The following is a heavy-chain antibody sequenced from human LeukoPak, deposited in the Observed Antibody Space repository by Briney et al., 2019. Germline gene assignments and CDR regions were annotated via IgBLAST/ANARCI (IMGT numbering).Heavy chain of an antibody. CDR2: VSGSGRNT. CDR1: GFTFSSYA. J-gene: IGHJ4*02. V-gene: IGHV3-23*01. Sequence: PGRSLRLSCAASGFTFSSYAMSWVRQAPGKGLEWVSSVSGSGRNTFYPDSVEGRFTISRDSSKNTVYLQMNSLRADDTAVYYCVKSRRVGANQRGLFDYWGQGTLVTVSP. CDR3: VKSRRVGANQRGLFDY. D-gene: IGHD1-26*01.